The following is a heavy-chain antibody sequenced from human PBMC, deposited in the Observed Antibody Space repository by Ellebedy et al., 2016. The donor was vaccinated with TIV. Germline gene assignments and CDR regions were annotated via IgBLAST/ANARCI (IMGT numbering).Heavy chain of an antibody. J-gene: IGHJ3*02. D-gene: IGHD4-17*01. CDR2: IKHDGSEK. CDR3: ARNNHGAYGGGDAFDI. CDR1: GFTFTNYW. V-gene: IGHV3-7*01. Sequence: GESLKISXAASGFTFTNYWMTWVRQAPGKGLEWVTNIKHDGSEKYYVDSVKGRFTVSRDNAKNSLFLQMGSLRVEDTAVYYCARNNHGAYGGGDAFDIWGQGTMVTVSS.